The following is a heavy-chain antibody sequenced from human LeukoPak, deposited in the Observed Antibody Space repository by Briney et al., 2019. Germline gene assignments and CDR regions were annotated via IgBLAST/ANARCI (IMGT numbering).Heavy chain of an antibody. J-gene: IGHJ4*02. CDR1: GGSINNYY. CDR3: AKLPFGENY. Sequence: PSETLSLTCTDSGGSINNYYWSWIRQPPGKGLEWIGYIYYTGSTNYNPSLKSRVTISVDTSKDQFSLKLNSVTAADTAMYYCAKLPFGENYWGQGTLVTVSS. D-gene: IGHD3-10*01. CDR2: IYYTGST. V-gene: IGHV4-59*01.